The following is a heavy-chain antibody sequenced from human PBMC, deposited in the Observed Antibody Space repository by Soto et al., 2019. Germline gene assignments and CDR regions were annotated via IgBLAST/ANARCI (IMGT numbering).Heavy chain of an antibody. D-gene: IGHD4-17*01. CDR1: GGSISSGGYS. J-gene: IGHJ6*02. V-gene: IGHV4-30-2*01. Sequence: TLSLTCAVSGGSISSGGYSWSWIRQPPGKGLEWIGYIYHSGSTYYNPSLKSRVTISVDRSKNQFSLKLSSVTAADTAVYYCARGPTTVTTRYYYYGMDVWGQGTTVTVSS. CDR3: ARGPTTVTTRYYYYGMDV. CDR2: IYHSGST.